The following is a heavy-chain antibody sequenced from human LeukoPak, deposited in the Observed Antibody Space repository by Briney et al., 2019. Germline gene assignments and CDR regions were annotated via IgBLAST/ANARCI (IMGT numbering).Heavy chain of an antibody. Sequence: GESLKISCKGSGYSFTSYWIGWVRQMPEKGLEWMGIIYPGDSDTRYSPSFQGQVTISADKSISTAYLQWSSLKASDTAMYYCARQVADTAMVPYYYYYMDVWGKGTTVTISS. V-gene: IGHV5-51*01. CDR2: IYPGDSDT. CDR1: GYSFTSYW. D-gene: IGHD5-18*01. J-gene: IGHJ6*03. CDR3: ARQVADTAMVPYYYYYMDV.